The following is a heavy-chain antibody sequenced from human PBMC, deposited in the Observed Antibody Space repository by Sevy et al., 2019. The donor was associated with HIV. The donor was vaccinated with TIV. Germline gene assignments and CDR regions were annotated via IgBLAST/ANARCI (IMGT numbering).Heavy chain of an antibody. CDR2: ISAYNGNT. CDR1: GYTFTNYG. Sequence: ASVKVSCKASGYTFTNYGISWVRQAPGQGLEWMGWISAYNGNTNHAQKLQDRVTMTTDTSTSTAYMELRSLRSDDTAIYYCARDFVVGSSGPNWFDPWGQGTLVTVSS. D-gene: IGHD2-21*01. CDR3: ARDFVVGSSGPNWFDP. V-gene: IGHV1-18*01. J-gene: IGHJ5*02.